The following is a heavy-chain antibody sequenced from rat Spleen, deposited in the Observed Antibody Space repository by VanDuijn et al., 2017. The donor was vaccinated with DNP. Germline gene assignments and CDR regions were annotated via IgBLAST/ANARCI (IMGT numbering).Heavy chain of an antibody. V-gene: IGHV5-20*01. D-gene: IGHD1-7*01. Sequence: EVQLAESGGGLVRPGRSLKLSCTASGFTFSDYYMAWVRQAPAKGLEWVAYISYDGVTSYYGDSVKGRFTVSRDNAKSTLFLQMDSLRSEDTATYYCTRLILRVWGAMDAWGQGTSVTVSS. CDR2: ISYDGVTS. J-gene: IGHJ4*01. CDR1: GFTFSDYY. CDR3: TRLILRVWGAMDA.